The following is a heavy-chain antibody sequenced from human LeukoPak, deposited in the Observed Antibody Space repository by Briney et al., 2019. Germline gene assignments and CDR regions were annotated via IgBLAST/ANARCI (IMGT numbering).Heavy chain of an antibody. J-gene: IGHJ6*02. CDR1: GYSISSGYY. Sequence: SETLSLTCTVSGYSISSGYYWGWIRQPPGKGLEWIGSIYHSGSTYYNPSLKSRVTISVDTSKNQFSLKLSSVTAADTAVYYCARGVRYSSSWYSDPGMDVWGQGTTVTVSS. V-gene: IGHV4-38-2*02. CDR2: IYHSGST. CDR3: ARGVRYSSSWYSDPGMDV. D-gene: IGHD6-13*01.